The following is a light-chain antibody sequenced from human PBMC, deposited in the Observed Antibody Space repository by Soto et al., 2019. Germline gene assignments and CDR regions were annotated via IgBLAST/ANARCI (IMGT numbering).Light chain of an antibody. CDR1: QSISTD. V-gene: IGKV3-15*01. Sequence: IVMTQSPVTLSVSPGERVTLSCRASQSISTDLAWYQHKPGQAPRLLIYGASTRATNIPARFSGSGSGTVFTLTISSLKSEDFAVYYCQQYNRWRTFGQGARVEVK. J-gene: IGKJ1*01. CDR3: QQYNRWRT. CDR2: GAS.